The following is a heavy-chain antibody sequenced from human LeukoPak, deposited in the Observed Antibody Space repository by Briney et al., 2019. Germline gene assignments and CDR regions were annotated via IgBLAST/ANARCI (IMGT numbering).Heavy chain of an antibody. CDR2: IFYVGST. J-gene: IGHJ3*02. CDR3: ARDYYDSRGEAFDI. CDR1: GDSIGSHY. Sequence: PSETLSLTCTVSGDSIGSHYWSWIRQPPGKGLEWIGYIFYVGSTNYNPSLKSRVTISVDTSKNQFSLKLNSVTAADTVVYYCARDYYDSRGEAFDIWGQGTMVTVFS. D-gene: IGHD3-22*01. V-gene: IGHV4-59*11.